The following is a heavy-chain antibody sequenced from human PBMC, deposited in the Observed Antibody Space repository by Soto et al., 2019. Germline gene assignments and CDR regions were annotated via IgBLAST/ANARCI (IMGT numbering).Heavy chain of an antibody. J-gene: IGHJ5*02. V-gene: IGHV3-21*01. CDR3: ARDNSGSPDWFDP. CDR2: ISSSSYI. D-gene: IGHD6-25*01. CDR1: GFTFSSYS. Sequence: LRLSCAASGFTFSSYSMNWVRQAPGKGLEWVSSISSSSYIYYADSVKGRFTISRDNAKNSLYLQMNSLRAEDTAVYYCARDNSGSPDWFDPWGQGTLVTVSS.